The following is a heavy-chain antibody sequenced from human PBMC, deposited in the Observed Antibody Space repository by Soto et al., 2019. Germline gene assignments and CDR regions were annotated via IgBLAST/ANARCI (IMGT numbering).Heavy chain of an antibody. CDR2: IYYSGST. V-gene: IGHV4-31*03. CDR1: GGSISSGGYY. D-gene: IGHD2-21*02. Sequence: QVQLQESGPGLVKPSQTLSLTCTVSGGSISSGGYYWSWIRQHPGKGLEWIGCIYYSGSTYYNPSLKSRVTISVDTSKNQFSLKLSSVTAADTAVYYCARVGSVVVTASDAFDIWGQGTMVTVSS. J-gene: IGHJ3*02. CDR3: ARVGSVVVTASDAFDI.